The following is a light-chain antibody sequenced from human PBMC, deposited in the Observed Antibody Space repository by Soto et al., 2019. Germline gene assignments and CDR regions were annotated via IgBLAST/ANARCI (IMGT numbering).Light chain of an antibody. CDR1: QSVNTY. V-gene: IGKV3-11*01. Sequence: EIVLTQSPATLSLSPGEGATLSCRASQSVNTYLAWYQQKPGQAPRLLIYDGFNRATGIPARFSGSGSGTDFTLTISSLEPEALAVYYCQQGGSFGGGTKVEI. CDR2: DGF. J-gene: IGKJ4*01. CDR3: QQGGS.